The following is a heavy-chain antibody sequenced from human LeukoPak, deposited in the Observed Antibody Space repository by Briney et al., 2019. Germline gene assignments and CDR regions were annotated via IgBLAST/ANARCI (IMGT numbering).Heavy chain of an antibody. D-gene: IGHD2-2*03. J-gene: IGHJ5*02. CDR2: IVVGSGNT. Sequence: SVKVSCKASGFTFTSSAVQWVRQARGQRLEWIGWIVVGSGNTNYAQKFQERATITRDMSTSTAYMELSSLRSEDTAVYYCAASLGIGYCSSTSCFGFDPWGQGTLVTVSS. CDR1: GFTFTSSA. CDR3: AASLGIGYCSSTSCFGFDP. V-gene: IGHV1-58*01.